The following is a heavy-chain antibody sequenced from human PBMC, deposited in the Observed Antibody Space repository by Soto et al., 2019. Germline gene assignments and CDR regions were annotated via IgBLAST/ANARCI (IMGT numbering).Heavy chain of an antibody. Sequence: EVQLVESGGGLVQPGGSLRLSCAASGFTFSSHWMHWVRQVPGKGLVWVSRINRDGSTTTYADSVKGRFTISRDNAKNTLYLQMNSLRAEDTAVYSCARGQEGGSYFLAFDIWGQGTMVPVSS. J-gene: IGHJ3*02. V-gene: IGHV3-74*01. CDR2: INRDGSTT. CDR1: GFTFSSHW. CDR3: ARGQEGGSYFLAFDI. D-gene: IGHD1-26*01.